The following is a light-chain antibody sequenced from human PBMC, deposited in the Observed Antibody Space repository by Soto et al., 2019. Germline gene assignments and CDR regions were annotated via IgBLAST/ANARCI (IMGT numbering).Light chain of an antibody. Sequence: QSALTQPPSASGSPGQSVAISCTGTSSDVGGYNYVSWYQQHPDKAPKLMIYEVSKRPSGVPDRLSGSKSGNTASLTVSGLQAEDEADYYCSSYAGSNNYVVFGGGTQLTVL. V-gene: IGLV2-8*01. CDR2: EVS. J-gene: IGLJ2*01. CDR3: SSYAGSNNYVV. CDR1: SSDVGGYNY.